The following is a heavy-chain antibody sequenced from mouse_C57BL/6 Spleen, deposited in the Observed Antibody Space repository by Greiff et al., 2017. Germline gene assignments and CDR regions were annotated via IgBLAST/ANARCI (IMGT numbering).Heavy chain of an antibody. Sequence: VQLQQSGPELVKPGASVKISCKASGYSFTGYYMNWVKQSPEKSLEWIGEINPSTGGTTYNQKFKAKATLTVDKSSSTAYMQLKSLTSEDSAVYYCASGGPFAYWGQGTLVTVSA. CDR1: GYSFTGYY. CDR2: INPSTGGT. V-gene: IGHV1-42*01. CDR3: ASGGPFAY. J-gene: IGHJ3*01.